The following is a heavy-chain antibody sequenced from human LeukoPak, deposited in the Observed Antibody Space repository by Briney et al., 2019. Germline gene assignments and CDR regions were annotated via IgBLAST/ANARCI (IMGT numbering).Heavy chain of an antibody. CDR2: IKQDGSEK. V-gene: IGHV3-7*01. CDR1: GFTFSSYW. Sequence: GGSLRLSCAASGFTFSSYWMSWVRQAPGKVLEWVANIKQDGSEKYYVDSVKGRFTISRDNAKNSLYLQMNSLRAEDTAVYYCARVAMVRGVVYYYYYYMDVWGKGTTVTISS. D-gene: IGHD3-10*01. CDR3: ARVAMVRGVVYYYYYYMDV. J-gene: IGHJ6*03.